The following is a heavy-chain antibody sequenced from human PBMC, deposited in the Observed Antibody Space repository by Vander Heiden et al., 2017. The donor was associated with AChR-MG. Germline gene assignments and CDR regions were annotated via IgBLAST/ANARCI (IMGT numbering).Heavy chain of an antibody. J-gene: IGHJ6*03. CDR3: AKGGIAAARNYYYYMDV. V-gene: IGHV3-30*18. Sequence: QVQLVESGGGVVQPGRSLRLSCAASGFTFGGYGMHWVRQAPGKGLEWVAVISYDGSNKYYADSVKGRFTISRDNSKNTLYLQMNSLRAEDTAVYYCAKGGIAAARNYYYYMDVWGKGTTVTVSS. CDR1: GFTFGGYG. CDR2: ISYDGSNK. D-gene: IGHD6-13*01.